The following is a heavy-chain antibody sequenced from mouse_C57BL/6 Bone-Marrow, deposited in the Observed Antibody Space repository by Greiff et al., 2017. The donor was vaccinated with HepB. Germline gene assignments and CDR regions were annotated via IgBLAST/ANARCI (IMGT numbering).Heavy chain of an antibody. CDR1: GYAFSSSW. CDR2: IYPGDGDT. V-gene: IGHV1-82*01. J-gene: IGHJ4*01. D-gene: IGHD2-3*01. CDR3: AKLYDGYYADAMDY. Sequence: VQLQQSGPELVKPGASVKISCKASGYAFSSSWMNWVKQRPGKGLEWIGRIYPGDGDTNYNGKFKGKATLTADKSSSTAYMQLSSLTSEDSAVYFCAKLYDGYYADAMDYWGQGTSVTVSS.